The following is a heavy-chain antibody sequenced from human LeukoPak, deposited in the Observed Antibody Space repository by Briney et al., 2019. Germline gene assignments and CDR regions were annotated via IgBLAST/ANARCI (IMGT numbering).Heavy chain of an antibody. CDR3: ASFYYDFWSGYSPFGAFDI. V-gene: IGHV4-59*01. CDR2: IYYSGST. CDR1: GGSISSYY. D-gene: IGHD3-3*01. Sequence: SETLSLTCTVSGGSISSYYWSWIRQPPGKGLEWIGYIYYSGSTNYNPSLKSRVTISVDTSKNQFSLKLSSVTAADTAVYYCASFYYDFWSGYSPFGAFDIWGQGTMVTVSS. J-gene: IGHJ3*02.